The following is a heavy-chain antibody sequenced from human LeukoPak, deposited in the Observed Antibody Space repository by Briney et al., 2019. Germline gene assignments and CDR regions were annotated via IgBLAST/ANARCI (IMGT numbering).Heavy chain of an antibody. V-gene: IGHV3-23*01. Sequence: GGSLRLSCAASRFTFSNYVMSWVRQAPGKGLEWVSGISAGGGGTYYADSVKGRFTISRDNSKTTLYLQMNSLRAEDTAVYYCAKTEYSSGWDIFDYWGQGTLVTVSS. J-gene: IGHJ4*02. CDR1: RFTFSNYV. CDR3: AKTEYSSGWDIFDY. D-gene: IGHD6-19*01. CDR2: ISAGGGGT.